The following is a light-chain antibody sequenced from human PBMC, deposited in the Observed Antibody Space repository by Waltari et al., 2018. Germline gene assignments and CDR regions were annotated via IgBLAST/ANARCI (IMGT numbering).Light chain of an antibody. V-gene: IGKV3-20*01. CDR1: QSISKY. J-gene: IGKJ1*01. CDR3: QHYVRLPVT. Sequence: EIVLTQSPGTLSLSPGERATVSCRASQSISKYLAWYRLKPGQAPRLLIYDASKRATGIPDMFSASGSGTDFSLTISRLEPEDFAVYYCQHYVRLPVTFGQGTKVEIK. CDR2: DAS.